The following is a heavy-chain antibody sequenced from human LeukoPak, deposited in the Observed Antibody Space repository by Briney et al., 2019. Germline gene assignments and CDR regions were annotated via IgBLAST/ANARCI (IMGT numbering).Heavy chain of an antibody. CDR3: ARLGAYYFDSSGYYYNRYFDY. CDR1: GYSISSGYY. CDR2: IYHSGST. V-gene: IGHV4-38-2*01. D-gene: IGHD3-22*01. J-gene: IGHJ4*02. Sequence: PSETLSLTCAVSGYSISSGYYWGWIRQPPGKRLEWIGSIYHSGSTYYNPSLKSRITISVDTSKNHFSLKLTSVTAADTAVYYCARLGAYYFDSSGYYYNRYFDYWGQGTLVTVSS.